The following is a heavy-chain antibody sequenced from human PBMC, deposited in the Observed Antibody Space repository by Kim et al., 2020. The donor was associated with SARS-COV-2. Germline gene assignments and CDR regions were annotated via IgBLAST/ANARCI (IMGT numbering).Heavy chain of an antibody. D-gene: IGHD3-16*01. V-gene: IGHV3-23*03. CDR1: GFTFSGYA. CDR2: IYSDGSST. Sequence: GGSLRLSCAASGFTFSGYAMNWVRQAPGKGLEWVSVIYSDGSSTYSADSVKGRFTITRDSSRDTRYLQLNSISAENQDASDFATTRSGGSPEAFWICFD. CDR3: ATTRSGGSPEAFWICFD. J-gene: IGHJ3*01.